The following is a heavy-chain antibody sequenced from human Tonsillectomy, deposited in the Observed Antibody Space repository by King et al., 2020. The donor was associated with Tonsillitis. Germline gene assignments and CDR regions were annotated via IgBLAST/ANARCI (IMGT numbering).Heavy chain of an antibody. Sequence: VQLVESGGGLVQPGGSLRLSCAASGFTFSSYNMNWVRQAPGKGLEWVSWIAKSSDTIYYADSMKGRFTVSRDNAKNSLYLQMHSLRVEDTAVYYCARDEPSSWLGFDYCGKGSLVTVSS. J-gene: IGHJ4*02. CDR1: GFTFSSYN. D-gene: IGHD2-2*01. CDR3: ARDEPSSWLGFDY. CDR2: IAKSSDTI. V-gene: IGHV3-48*04.